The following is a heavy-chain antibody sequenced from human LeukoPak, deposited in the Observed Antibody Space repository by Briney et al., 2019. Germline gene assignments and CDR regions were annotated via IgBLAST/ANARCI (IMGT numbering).Heavy chain of an antibody. Sequence: VSVKVSCKASGYTFTGYYMHWVRQAPGQGLEWMGWINPNSGGANYAQKFQGRVTMTRDTSISTAYMELSRLRSDDTAVYYCARVRKGQLFWFDPWGQGTLVTVSS. CDR1: GYTFTGYY. CDR2: INPNSGGA. D-gene: IGHD2-2*01. J-gene: IGHJ5*02. CDR3: ARVRKGQLFWFDP. V-gene: IGHV1-2*02.